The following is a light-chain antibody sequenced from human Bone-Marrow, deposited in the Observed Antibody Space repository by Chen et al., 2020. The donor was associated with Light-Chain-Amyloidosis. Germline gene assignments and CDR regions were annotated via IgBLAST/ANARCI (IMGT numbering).Light chain of an antibody. V-gene: IGLV2-14*01. CDR3: SSYTITNTLV. J-gene: IGLJ1*01. Sequence: SALTQPASVSGSPGQSIPTSCTGTSSDVVGDNHVSWYQQHPDKAPKLMIYEVTNRPSWVPDRFSGSKSDNTASLTISGLQTEDEADYFCSSYTITNTLVFGSGTRVTVL. CDR2: EVT. CDR1: SSDVVGDNH.